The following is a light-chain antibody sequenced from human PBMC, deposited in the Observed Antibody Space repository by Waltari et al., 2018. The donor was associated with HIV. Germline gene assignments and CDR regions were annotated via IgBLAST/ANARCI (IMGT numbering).Light chain of an antibody. CDR2: DNS. J-gene: IGLJ2*01. CDR1: SSHIGAGYD. V-gene: IGLV1-40*01. Sequence: QSVLTQPPSVSGAPGQRVTISCTGSSSHIGAGYDVHWYQQLPGTAPKLLIYDNSNRPSGVPDRFSGSKSGTSASLAITGLQAEDEADYYCQSYDSSLSGVFGGGTKLTVL. CDR3: QSYDSSLSGV.